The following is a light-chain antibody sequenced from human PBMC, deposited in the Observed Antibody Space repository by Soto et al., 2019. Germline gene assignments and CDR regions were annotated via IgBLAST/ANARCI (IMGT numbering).Light chain of an antibody. J-gene: IGLJ3*02. CDR3: QSYDSSRRGV. CDR2: GNT. Sequence: QPVLTQPPSVSGAPGQRVTISCTGSSSNIGAGYDVHWYQQLPGTAPKLLIYGNTNRPSWVPDRFSGSKSGTSASLAITGLQAEDEADYYCQSYDSSRRGVFGGGTKVTVL. V-gene: IGLV1-40*01. CDR1: SSNIGAGYD.